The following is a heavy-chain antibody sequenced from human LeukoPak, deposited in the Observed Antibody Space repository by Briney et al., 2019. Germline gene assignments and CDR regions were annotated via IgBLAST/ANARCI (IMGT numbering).Heavy chain of an antibody. CDR2: IYYSGST. Sequence: SETLSLTCTVSDDSISSSSYYWGWIRQPPGKGLEWIGNIYYSGSTYYNPSLKSRVTISVDTSKNQFSLRLSSVTAADTAVYYCARHPHTPDYGYYFDYWGQGTLVTVSS. CDR1: DDSISSSSYY. CDR3: ARHPHTPDYGYYFDY. J-gene: IGHJ4*02. V-gene: IGHV4-39*01. D-gene: IGHD4-17*01.